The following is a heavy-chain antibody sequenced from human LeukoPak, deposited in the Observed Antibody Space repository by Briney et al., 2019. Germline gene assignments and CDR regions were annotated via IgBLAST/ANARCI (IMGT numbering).Heavy chain of an antibody. Sequence: ASVKVSCKASGYTFTTYYIHWVRQAPGQGLEWMGIINPSGGSTSYPQKFQGRVTVTGDTSTSTVYMDLNILRSEDTAVYYCARGGPRDIRGSGDAFDMWGQGTMVTVSS. CDR2: INPSGGST. V-gene: IGHV1-46*01. D-gene: IGHD3-3*01. CDR1: GYTFTTYY. J-gene: IGHJ3*02. CDR3: ARGGPRDIRGSGDAFDM.